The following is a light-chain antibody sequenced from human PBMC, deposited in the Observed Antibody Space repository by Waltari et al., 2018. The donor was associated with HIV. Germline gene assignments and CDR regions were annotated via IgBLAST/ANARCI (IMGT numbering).Light chain of an antibody. CDR1: SSNIARTT. Sequence: QSVLPQPPSASGTPGQRVTIPCSGCSSNIARTTVTRYQQPPGSAPKLLIYSNSQRPSGVPDRFSGSKSGTSASLAISGLQSEDEADYYCAAWDDSLNGVIFGGGTKLSVL. V-gene: IGLV1-44*01. CDR2: SNS. J-gene: IGLJ2*01. CDR3: AAWDDSLNGVI.